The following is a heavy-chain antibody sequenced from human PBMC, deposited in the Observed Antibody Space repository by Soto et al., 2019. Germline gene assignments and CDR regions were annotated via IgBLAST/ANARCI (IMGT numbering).Heavy chain of an antibody. Sequence: SETLSLTCAVTGGSISSSNWWSWVRQPPGKGLEWIGEIYHSGSTNYNPSLKSRVTISVDKSKNQFSLKLSSVTAADTAVYYCVRDLEVAGYYYYGMEVWGQGTTV. V-gene: IGHV4-4*02. CDR1: GGSISSSNW. D-gene: IGHD6-19*01. CDR2: IYHSGST. CDR3: VRDLEVAGYYYYGMEV. J-gene: IGHJ6*02.